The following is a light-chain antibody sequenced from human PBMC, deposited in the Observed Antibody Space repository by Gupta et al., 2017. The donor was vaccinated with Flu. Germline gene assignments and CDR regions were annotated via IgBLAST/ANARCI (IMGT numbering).Light chain of an antibody. V-gene: IGLV1-40*01. CDR1: SSNIGAGYD. J-gene: IGLJ3*02. CDR3: QSYDSSLSGWV. Sequence: QSVLTKPPSVSGAPGPRVTLSCTGSSSNIGAGYDVHWYQQLPGTAPKLLIYGNSNRPSGVPDRFSGSKSGTSASLAITGLQAEDEADYYCQSYDSSLSGWVFGGGTKLTVL. CDR2: GNS.